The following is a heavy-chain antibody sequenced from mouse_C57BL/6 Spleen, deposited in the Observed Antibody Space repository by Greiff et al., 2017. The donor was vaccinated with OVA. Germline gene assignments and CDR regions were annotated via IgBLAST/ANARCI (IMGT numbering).Heavy chain of an antibody. CDR1: GYTFTDYY. V-gene: IGHV1-19*01. CDR3: ARESPAWFAY. J-gene: IGHJ3*01. Sequence: EVKLVESGPVLVKPGASVKMSCKASGYTFTDYYMNWVKQSHGKSLEWIGVINPYNGGTSYNQKFKGKATLTVDKSSSTAYMELNSLTSEDSAVYYCARESPAWFAYWGQGTLVTVSA. CDR2: INPYNGGT.